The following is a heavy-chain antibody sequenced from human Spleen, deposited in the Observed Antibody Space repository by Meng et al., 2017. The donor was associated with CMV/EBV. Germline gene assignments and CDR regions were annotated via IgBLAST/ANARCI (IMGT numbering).Heavy chain of an antibody. CDR2: INPNSGPT. D-gene: IGHD1-26*01. CDR3: ARDLTTVWVGTTNSFDY. V-gene: IGHV1-2*02. Sequence: ASVKVSCKASGYTFTDYYIHWVRQAPGQGPQWMGWINPNSGPTSFAQKFQGRVTMTRHRSISTAYMELTNLRSDDTAVYYCARDLTTVWVGTTNSFDYWGQGTLVTVSS. J-gene: IGHJ4*02. CDR1: GYTFTDYY.